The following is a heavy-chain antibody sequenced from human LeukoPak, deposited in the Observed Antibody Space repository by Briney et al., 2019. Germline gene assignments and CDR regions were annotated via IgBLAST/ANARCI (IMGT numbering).Heavy chain of an antibody. CDR3: AKRGVVIRVILVGFHKEAYYFDS. J-gene: IGHJ4*02. Sequence: GGSLRLSCAVSGIILSNYGMTWVRRAPGKGLEWVAGISDSGGSTNYADSVKGRFTISRDNPKNTLYLQMNSLRAEDTAVYFCAKRGVVIRVILVGFHKEAYYFDSWGQGALVTVSS. CDR1: GIILSNYG. V-gene: IGHV3-23*01. D-gene: IGHD3-22*01. CDR2: ISDSGGST.